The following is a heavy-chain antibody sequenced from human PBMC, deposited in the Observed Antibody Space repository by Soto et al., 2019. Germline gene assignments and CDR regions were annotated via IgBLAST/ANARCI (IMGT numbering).Heavy chain of an antibody. D-gene: IGHD4-17*01. CDR2: IYNSGST. CDR1: GGSISSRSYY. J-gene: IGHJ4*02. V-gene: IGHV4-39*01. Sequence: ASETLSLTCTVSGGSISSRSYYWGWIRQPPGKGLEWIGSIYNSGSTYYNPSLKSRVTISVDTSKNQFSLKLNSVTAADTAVYYCASGPYGDFDYWGQGTLVTVSS. CDR3: ASGPYGDFDY.